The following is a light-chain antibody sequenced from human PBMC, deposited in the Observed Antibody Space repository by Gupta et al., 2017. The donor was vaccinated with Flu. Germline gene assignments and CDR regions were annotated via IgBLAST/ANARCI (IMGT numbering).Light chain of an antibody. CDR3: QQENLWPQT. Sequence: IVMTQSPATLSVSPGERVTLSCRASHSISSNVAWYQHRRGQAPRLLIYGASTRAHGLPVTFSGSGSWTEFTLTISSLQSEDFAVYYCQQENLWPQTFGQGTKVEIK. CDR2: GAS. J-gene: IGKJ1*01. CDR1: HSISSN. V-gene: IGKV3-15*01.